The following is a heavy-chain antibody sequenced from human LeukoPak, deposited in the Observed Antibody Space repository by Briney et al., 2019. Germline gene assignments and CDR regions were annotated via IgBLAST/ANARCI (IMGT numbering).Heavy chain of an antibody. V-gene: IGHV3-74*01. J-gene: IGHJ5*02. D-gene: IGHD3-22*01. CDR1: GFTFSSYW. CDR2: INSDGSST. CDR3: ARRDSSGYYNSNWFGP. Sequence: GRSLRLSCAASGFTFSSYWMHWVRQAPGKGLVWVSRINSDGSSTSYADSVKGRFTISRDNAKNTLYLQMNSLRAEDTAVYYCARRDSSGYYNSNWFGPWGQGTLVTVSS.